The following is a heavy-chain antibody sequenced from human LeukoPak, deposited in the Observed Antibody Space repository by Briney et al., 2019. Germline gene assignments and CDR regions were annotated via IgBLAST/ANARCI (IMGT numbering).Heavy chain of an antibody. CDR3: ASYTGPAAYFQY. D-gene: IGHD2-8*02. CDR2: IYTSGST. Sequence: SQTLSPTCTVSSGSISSSSYYWSWIRQPAGKGLEWIGRIYTSGSTDYNPSLESRVTISVDTSKNQFSLKLSSVTAADTAVYYCASYTGPAAYFQYWGQGTLVTVSS. V-gene: IGHV4-61*02. CDR1: SGSISSSSYY. J-gene: IGHJ1*01.